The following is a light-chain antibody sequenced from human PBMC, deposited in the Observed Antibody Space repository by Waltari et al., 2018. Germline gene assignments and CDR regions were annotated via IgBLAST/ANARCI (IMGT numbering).Light chain of an antibody. V-gene: IGLV2-14*01. Sequence: QSALPQPASVSGSPGQSIPISCSGTDSDVGAYDFVSWYQQNQGKAPHLIIYEVNNRPSGISNRFSASKSGNTASLTISGLQAEDEADYYCSSYTTSSAPGVFGTGTRVTVL. CDR3: SSYTTSSAPGV. CDR1: DSDVGAYDF. J-gene: IGLJ1*01. CDR2: EVN.